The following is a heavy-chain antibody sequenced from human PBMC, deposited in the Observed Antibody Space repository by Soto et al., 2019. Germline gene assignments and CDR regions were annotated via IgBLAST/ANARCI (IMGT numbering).Heavy chain of an antibody. CDR2: IYYSGST. V-gene: IGHV4-61*01. Sequence: SETLSLTCTVSGGSVSSGSYYWSWIRQPPGKGLEWIGYIYYSGSTNYNPSLKSRVTISVDTSKNQFSLKLSSVTAADTAVYYCASSRSGYYRAYYFDYWGRGTLVTVSS. CDR3: ASSRSGYYRAYYFDY. J-gene: IGHJ4*02. D-gene: IGHD3-3*01. CDR1: GGSVSSGSYY.